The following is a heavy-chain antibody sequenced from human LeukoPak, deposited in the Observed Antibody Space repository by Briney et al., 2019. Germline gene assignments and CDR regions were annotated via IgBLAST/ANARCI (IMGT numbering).Heavy chain of an antibody. V-gene: IGHV4-59*08. CDR3: ARRSRGYDTYLGLWFDP. J-gene: IGHJ5*02. D-gene: IGHD5-12*01. CDR1: GGSISNCY. CDR2: VYYSGST. Sequence: PSETLSLTCTVSGGSISNCYWSWIRQPPGKGLEWVGYVYYSGSTNYNPSLKSRVTISVDTSKDQISLKLTSVTAADTAVYYCARRSRGYDTYLGLWFDPWGQGTLVTVSS.